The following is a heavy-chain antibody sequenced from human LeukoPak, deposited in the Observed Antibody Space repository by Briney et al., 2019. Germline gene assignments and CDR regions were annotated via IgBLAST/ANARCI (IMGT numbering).Heavy chain of an antibody. V-gene: IGHV3-7*01. J-gene: IGHJ4*02. Sequence: GGSLRLSCVASGFTFSSYWMSWVRQAPGKGLEWVANIKQDGSEKYYVVSVKGRFTISRDNTKNSQCLQMNSLRAEDTAVYYCALGDSFDYWGQGTLVTVSS. CDR1: GFTFSSYW. CDR3: ALGDSFDY. CDR2: IKQDGSEK.